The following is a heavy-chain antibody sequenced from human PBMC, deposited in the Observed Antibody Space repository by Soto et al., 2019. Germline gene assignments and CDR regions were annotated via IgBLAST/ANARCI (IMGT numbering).Heavy chain of an antibody. V-gene: IGHV4-30-2*01. CDR3: AREATENWFDP. CDR1: GDSISSGDYS. Sequence: KASETLSLTCAVSGDSISSGDYSWTWIRQPPGKGLEWIGYIYSSGSTFYSPSLKSRVTMSVDRSKNLFSLKLSSVTAADTAVYYCAREATENWFDPWGQGTLVTVSS. D-gene: IGHD5-12*01. CDR2: IYSSGST. J-gene: IGHJ5*02.